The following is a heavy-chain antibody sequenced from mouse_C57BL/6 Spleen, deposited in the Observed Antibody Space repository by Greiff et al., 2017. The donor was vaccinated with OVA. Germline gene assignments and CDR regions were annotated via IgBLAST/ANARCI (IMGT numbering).Heavy chain of an antibody. Sequence: VKLQQPGAELVRPGSSVKLSCKASGYTFTSYWMHWVKQRPIQGLEWIGNIDPSDSETHYNQKFKDKATLTVDKSSSTAYMQLSSLTSEDSAVYYCARGGGGSSYGWYFDYWGQGTTLTVSS. V-gene: IGHV1-52*01. CDR2: IDPSDSET. CDR1: GYTFTSYW. D-gene: IGHD1-1*01. J-gene: IGHJ2*01. CDR3: ARGGGGSSYGWYFDY.